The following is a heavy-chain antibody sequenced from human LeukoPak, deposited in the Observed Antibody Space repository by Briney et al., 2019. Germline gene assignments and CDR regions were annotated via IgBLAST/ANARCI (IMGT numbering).Heavy chain of an antibody. CDR3: ARNLDYGGKEYWFDP. J-gene: IGHJ5*02. Sequence: GESLKISCKGSGYSFTSYWIGWVRQMPGKGLEWMGIIYPGDSDTRYSPSFQGQVTISADKSISTAYLQWSSLKASDTAMYYCARNLDYGGKEYWFDPWGQGTLVTVSS. CDR1: GYSFTSYW. D-gene: IGHD4-23*01. V-gene: IGHV5-51*01. CDR2: IYPGDSDT.